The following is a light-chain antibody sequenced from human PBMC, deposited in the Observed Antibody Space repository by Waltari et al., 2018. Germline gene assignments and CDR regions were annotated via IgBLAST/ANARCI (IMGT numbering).Light chain of an antibody. J-gene: IGLJ3*02. V-gene: IGLV1-36*01. CDR1: SSNIGSNS. Sequence: QSVLTQPPSASEAARKSVTISCSGSSSNIGSNSVSWYQQLPGTAPKLLIYYIDQLASVVSDRFSGSKSGTSASLAIIGLQTEDEADYYCAAWDDSLSGNWVFGGGTRLTVL. CDR3: AAWDDSLSGNWV. CDR2: YID.